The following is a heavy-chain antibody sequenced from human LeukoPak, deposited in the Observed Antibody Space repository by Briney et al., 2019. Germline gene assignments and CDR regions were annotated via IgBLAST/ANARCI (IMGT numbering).Heavy chain of an antibody. Sequence: GSLRLSCAASGFTFSSYWMSWIRQPPGKGLEWIGEINHSGSTNYNPSLKSRVTISVDTSKNQFSLKLSSVTAADTAVYYCARGLSRLPPGGYWGQGTLVTVSS. CDR3: ARGLSRLPPGGY. CDR1: GFTFSSYW. D-gene: IGHD3-16*01. J-gene: IGHJ4*02. V-gene: IGHV4-34*01. CDR2: INHSGST.